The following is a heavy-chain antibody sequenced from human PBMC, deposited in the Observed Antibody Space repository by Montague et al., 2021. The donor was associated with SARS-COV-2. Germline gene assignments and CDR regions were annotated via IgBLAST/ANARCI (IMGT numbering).Heavy chain of an antibody. J-gene: IGHJ4*02. D-gene: IGHD6-13*01. CDR1: GGSISSGGYY. CDR3: ARVSLAAAATRSDY. CDR2: IYYSGXT. Sequence: TLSLTCTVSGGSISSGGYYWSWIRQHPGKGLEWIGYIYYSGXTXYXXXXKXRVTISVDTSKNQFSLRLSSVTAADTAVYYCARVSLAAAATRSDYWGQGTLVTVSS. V-gene: IGHV4-31*03.